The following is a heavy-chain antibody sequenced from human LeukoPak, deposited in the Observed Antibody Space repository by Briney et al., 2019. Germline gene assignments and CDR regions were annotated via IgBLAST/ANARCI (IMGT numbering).Heavy chain of an antibody. J-gene: IGHJ2*01. CDR1: GFTFSSYS. Sequence: GGSLRLSCAASGFTFSSYSMNWVRQAPGKGLXWVSSISSSSYIYYADSVKGRFTISRDNAKNSLYLRMNSLRAEDTAVYYCARDHRADWYFDLWGRGTLVTVSS. CDR2: ISSSSYI. V-gene: IGHV3-21*01. CDR3: ARDHRADWYFDL. D-gene: IGHD3-10*01.